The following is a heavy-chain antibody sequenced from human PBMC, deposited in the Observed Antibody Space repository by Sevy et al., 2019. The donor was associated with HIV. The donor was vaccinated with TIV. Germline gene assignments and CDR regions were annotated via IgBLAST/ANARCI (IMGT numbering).Heavy chain of an antibody. CDR3: AKDRAAMVGDAFDI. J-gene: IGHJ3*02. D-gene: IGHD5-18*01. CDR2: ISSSGSTI. V-gene: IGHV3-48*03. Sequence: GGSLRLSCAASGFTFSSYDMNWVRQAPGKGLEWVSKISSSGSTISYADSVKGRFTISRDNAKNSLNLQMNSLRAEDTAVYYCAKDRAAMVGDAFDIWGQGTMVTVSS. CDR1: GFTFSSYD.